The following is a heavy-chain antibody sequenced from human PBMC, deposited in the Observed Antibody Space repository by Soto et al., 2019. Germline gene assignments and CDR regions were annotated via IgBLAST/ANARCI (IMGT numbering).Heavy chain of an antibody. Sequence: PTKTLSLTCTLSDDFISSYYWNWIRQPAGKGLEWIGRVSTNGATNYNPSLESRVTMSVDTSKNQFSLKLTSVTAADTAVYFCARADYEILTGSYAMDDWGQGTSVTVS. J-gene: IGHJ6*02. D-gene: IGHD3-9*01. CDR1: DDFISSYY. CDR2: VSTNGAT. CDR3: ARADYEILTGSYAMDD. V-gene: IGHV4-4*07.